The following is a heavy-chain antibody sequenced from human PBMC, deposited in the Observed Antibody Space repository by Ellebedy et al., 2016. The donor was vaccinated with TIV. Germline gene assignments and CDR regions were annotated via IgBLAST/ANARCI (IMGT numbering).Heavy chain of an antibody. CDR3: ARLRHYGGDSVWFFDL. V-gene: IGHV4-39*01. Sequence: MPGGSLRLSCTVSGGSISSRSYYWGWIREPPGKNLEWIGTIYYKWNAYYNPSLRSRVSISIDTSKNQFSLKLSSVTAADTAVYYCARLRHYGGDSVWFFDLWGRGTLVTVSS. CDR1: GGSISSRSYY. J-gene: IGHJ2*01. CDR2: IYYKWNA. D-gene: IGHD4-23*01.